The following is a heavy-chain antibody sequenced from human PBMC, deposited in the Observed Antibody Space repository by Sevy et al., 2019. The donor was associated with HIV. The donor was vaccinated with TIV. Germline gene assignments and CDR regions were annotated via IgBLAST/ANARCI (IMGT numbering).Heavy chain of an antibody. V-gene: IGHV3-30*04. D-gene: IGHD1-26*01. J-gene: IGHJ4*02. CDR2: ISYDGSNK. CDR3: ARDPAYIVGATREYYFDY. CDR1: GFTLSSYA. Sequence: GGSLRLSCAASGFTLSSYAMHWVRQAPGKGLEWVAVISYDGSNKYYAYSVKGRFTISRDNSKNTLYLQMNSLRAEDTAVYYCARDPAYIVGATREYYFDYWGQGTLVTVSS.